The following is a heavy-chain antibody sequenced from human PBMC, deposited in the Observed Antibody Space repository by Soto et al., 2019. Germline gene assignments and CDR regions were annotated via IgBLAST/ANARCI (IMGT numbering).Heavy chain of an antibody. J-gene: IGHJ3*02. Sequence: QVQLQQWGAGLLKPSETLSLTCAVYGGSFSGYYWSWIRQPPGKGLEWIGEINHSGSTNYNPSLKSRVTISVDTSKNQFSLKLSSVTAADTAVYYCARWLVGATTFDAFDIWGQGTMVTVSS. CDR3: ARWLVGATTFDAFDI. CDR1: GGSFSGYY. CDR2: INHSGST. V-gene: IGHV4-34*01. D-gene: IGHD1-26*01.